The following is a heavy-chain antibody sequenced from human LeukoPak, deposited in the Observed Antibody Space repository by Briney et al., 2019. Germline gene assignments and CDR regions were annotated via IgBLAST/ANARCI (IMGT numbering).Heavy chain of an antibody. J-gene: IGHJ5*02. CDR3: ARGTAVAGT. Sequence: SETLSLTCTVSGGSISSYYWSWIRQPPGKGLEWIGYIYYSGSTNYNPSLKSRVTISVDTSKNQFSLKLSSVTAADTAVYYCARGTAVAGTWGQGTLVTVSS. V-gene: IGHV4-59*01. D-gene: IGHD6-19*01. CDR1: GGSISSYY. CDR2: IYYSGST.